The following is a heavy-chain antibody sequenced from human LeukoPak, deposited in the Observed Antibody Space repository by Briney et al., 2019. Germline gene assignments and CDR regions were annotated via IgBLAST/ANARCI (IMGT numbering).Heavy chain of an antibody. V-gene: IGHV1-2*02. D-gene: IGHD2-21*02. CDR2: INPNIGDA. J-gene: IGHJ5*01. CDR3: ARMDLDGGDSIGFDS. Sequence: ASVKVSCKASGYTFTGFFMHWVRQAPGQGLEWMGWINPNIGDAYYAQKFQGRVTMTRDRSINTAYMELSRLTSDDTAVYYCARMDLDGGDSIGFDSWGQGTTVTVSS. CDR1: GYTFTGFF.